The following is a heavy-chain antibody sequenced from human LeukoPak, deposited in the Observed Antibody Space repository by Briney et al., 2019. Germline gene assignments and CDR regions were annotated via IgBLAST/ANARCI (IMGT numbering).Heavy chain of an antibody. D-gene: IGHD6-19*01. CDR1: GGSISSYY. CDR3: ATVGGSVWYGFDY. J-gene: IGHJ4*02. CDR2: VYSSGST. Sequence: SGTLSLTCTVSGGSISSYYWSWIRQPAGKGLEWIGHVYSSGSTNYNPSLKSRLTMSVDTSKNQFSLELSSVTAADTAVYYCATVGGSVWYGFDYWGQGTLVTVSS. V-gene: IGHV4-4*07.